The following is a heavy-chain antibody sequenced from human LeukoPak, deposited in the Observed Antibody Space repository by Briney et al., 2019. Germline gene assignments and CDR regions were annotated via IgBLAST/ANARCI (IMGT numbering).Heavy chain of an antibody. CDR3: ARAVHRGFGSSSEYYYYGMDV. J-gene: IGHJ6*02. Sequence: ASVKVSCKASGYTFTGYYMHWVRQAPGQGLEWMGWINPNSGGTNYAQKFQGRVTMTRDTSISTAYMELSRLRSDDTAVYYCARAVHRGFGSSSEYYYYGMDVWGQGTTVTVSS. CDR2: INPNSGGT. V-gene: IGHV1-2*02. CDR1: GYTFTGYY. D-gene: IGHD6-6*01.